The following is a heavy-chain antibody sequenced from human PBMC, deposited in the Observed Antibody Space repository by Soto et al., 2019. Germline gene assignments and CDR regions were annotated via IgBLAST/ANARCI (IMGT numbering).Heavy chain of an antibody. D-gene: IGHD1-1*01. Sequence: QLRLQESGPGLVKPSETPSLTCSISGGSITASVWWTWVRLIPEKGLQWIGEVFHTGSVNYNPSLQSRLTISVDKSMGQFSLRLTSVTAADTAVYYCARKAWTRLDYWGQGALVTVSS. CDR3: ARKAWTRLDY. V-gene: IGHV4-4*02. CDR2: VFHTGSV. CDR1: GGSITASVW. J-gene: IGHJ4*02.